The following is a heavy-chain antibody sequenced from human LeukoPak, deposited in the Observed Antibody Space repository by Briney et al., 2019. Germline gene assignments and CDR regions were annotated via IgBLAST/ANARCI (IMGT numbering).Heavy chain of an antibody. CDR2: IYSGGST. V-gene: IGHV3-66*01. Sequence: PGGSLRLSCAASGFTVSSNYMSWVRQAPGKGLEWVSVIYSGGSTYYADSVKGRFTISRDNSKNTLYLQMNSLRAEDTAVYYCARDAPFPASRNFAFDIWGQGTMVTVSS. CDR3: ARDAPFPASRNFAFDI. CDR1: GFTVSSNY. J-gene: IGHJ3*02. D-gene: IGHD1-14*01.